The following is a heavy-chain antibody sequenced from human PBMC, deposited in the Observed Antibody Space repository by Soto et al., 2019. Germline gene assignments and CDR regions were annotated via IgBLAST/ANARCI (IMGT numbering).Heavy chain of an antibody. J-gene: IGHJ5*02. CDR1: GGTFSSYA. V-gene: IGHV1-69*13. CDR3: ARDLSSYYYDSSGYRQGWFDP. CDR2: IIPIFGTA. Sequence: GASVKVSCKASGGTFSSYAISWVRQAPGQGLEWMGGIIPIFGTANYAQKFQGRVTITADESTSTAYMELSSLRSEDTAVYYCARDLSSYYYDSSGYRQGWFDPWGQGTLVTVS. D-gene: IGHD3-22*01.